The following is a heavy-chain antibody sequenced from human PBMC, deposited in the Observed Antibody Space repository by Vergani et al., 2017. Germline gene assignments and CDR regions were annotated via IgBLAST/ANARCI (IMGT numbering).Heavy chain of an antibody. CDR2: IYNSGNG. J-gene: IGHJ2*01. CDR1: GFTFNQYG. Sequence: QVQLVESGGGVVQPGRSLRLSCAASGFTFNQYGMHWIRQPPGKGLEWIGSIYNSGNGDSSSSLESRVTISSDTSKNQFSLRLTSVTAADTAVYYCASGKYYSDSTSHFHGRYLDVWGRGTMVTVPS. CDR3: ASGKYYSDSTSHFHGRYLDV. V-gene: IGHV4-38-2*01. D-gene: IGHD3-16*01.